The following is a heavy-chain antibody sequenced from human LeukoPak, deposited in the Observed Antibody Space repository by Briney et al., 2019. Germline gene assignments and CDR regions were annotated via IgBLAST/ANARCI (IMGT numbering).Heavy chain of an antibody. J-gene: IGHJ3*02. CDR3: ARDYSSTSGKHAFDI. CDR1: GFTFSGFW. Sequence: GGSLRLSCAASGFTFSGFWMSWVRQAPGKGLEWVSYISSSSSSLYYADSVKGRFTISRDNAKNSLYLQMNSLRAEDTALYYCARDYSSTSGKHAFDIWGQGTMVTVSS. D-gene: IGHD6-13*01. CDR2: ISSSSSSL. V-gene: IGHV3-48*01.